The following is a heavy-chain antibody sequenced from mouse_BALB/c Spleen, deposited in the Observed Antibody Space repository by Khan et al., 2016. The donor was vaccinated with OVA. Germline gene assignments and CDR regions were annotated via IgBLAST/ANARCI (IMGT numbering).Heavy chain of an antibody. CDR3: ARADGYWYFDV. Sequence: QVQLKQSGAELVRPGSSVKISCKASGYAFSSYWMNWMKQRPGQGLEWIGQIYPGDGDTNDNGKFEGKATLTADKSSSTAYLQLSSLTSEDSAVYFCARADGYWYFDVWGAGTTVTVSS. CDR1: GYAFSSYW. J-gene: IGHJ1*01. CDR2: IYPGDGDT. V-gene: IGHV1-80*01.